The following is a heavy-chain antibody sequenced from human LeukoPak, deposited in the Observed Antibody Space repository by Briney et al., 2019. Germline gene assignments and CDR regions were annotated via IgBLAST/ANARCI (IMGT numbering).Heavy chain of an antibody. CDR3: ARASRSMVSANWFDP. CDR1: GFTFSSYA. D-gene: IGHD3-10*01. CDR2: ISSSSSTI. J-gene: IGHJ5*02. V-gene: IGHV3-48*02. Sequence: PGGSLRLSCAASGFTFSSYAMSWVRQAPGQGLEWVSYISSSSSTIYYADSVKGRFTISSDNAKNSLYLQMNSLRDEDTAVYYCARASRSMVSANWFDPWGQGTLVTVSS.